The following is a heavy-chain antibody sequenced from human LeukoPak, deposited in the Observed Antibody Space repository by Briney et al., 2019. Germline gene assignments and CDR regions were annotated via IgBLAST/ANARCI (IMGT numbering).Heavy chain of an antibody. J-gene: IGHJ5*02. D-gene: IGHD1-26*01. CDR2: ISTNSDIR. CDR3: ARDWDAMNNCFDP. V-gene: IGHV1-18*01. CDR1: GYTFTNYG. Sequence: ASVKVSCKASGYTFTNYGISWVRQAPGQGLEWVGWISTNSDIRTYAQTLQGRFTMTTDTATTTAYMELNNLTFDDAAVYYCARDWDAMNNCFDPWGQGTPVTVSS.